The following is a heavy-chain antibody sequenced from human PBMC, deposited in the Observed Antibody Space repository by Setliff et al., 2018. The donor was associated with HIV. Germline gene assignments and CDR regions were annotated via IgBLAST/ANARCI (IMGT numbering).Heavy chain of an antibody. CDR3: AKPSSSWDGGFFDP. CDR2: ISGGGTTI. V-gene: IGHV3-11*04. CDR1: GFTFNNYY. Sequence: GGSLRLSCAASGFTFNNYYMSWIRQAPGKGLEWPAYISGGGTTIYYADSVRGRFTISRDNAKKSLFLQMNSLRAEDTAVYYCAKPSSSWDGGFFDPWGLGTLVTVSS. D-gene: IGHD6-13*01. J-gene: IGHJ5*02.